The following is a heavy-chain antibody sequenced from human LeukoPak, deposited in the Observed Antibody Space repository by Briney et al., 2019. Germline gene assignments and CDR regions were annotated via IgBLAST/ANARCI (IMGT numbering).Heavy chain of an antibody. CDR3: AKLLHYDSSGYFETDAYDI. Sequence: GSLRLSCAASGFTFSSYGMRWVRQAPGKGLEWVSAISGSGGSTYYADSVKGRFTISRDNSKNTLYLQMNSLRAEDTAVYYCAKLLHYDSSGYFETDAYDIWGQGTMVTVSS. J-gene: IGHJ3*02. V-gene: IGHV3-23*01. CDR1: GFTFSSYG. CDR2: ISGSGGST. D-gene: IGHD3-22*01.